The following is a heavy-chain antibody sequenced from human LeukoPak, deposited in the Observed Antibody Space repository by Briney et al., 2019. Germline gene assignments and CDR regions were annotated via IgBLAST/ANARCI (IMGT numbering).Heavy chain of an antibody. V-gene: IGHV7-4-1*02. J-gene: IGHJ2*01. CDR2: INTNDGNP. CDR1: GYTFIGYA. Sequence: ASVKVSCKASGYTFIGYAVNWVRQAPGQGLEWMGWINTNDGNPTYAQDFTGRFVFSLDTSVNTVYLQINGLKAEDTAVYYCARDWAVTNPYYTGSESYGGYFDLWGRGTLVTVSS. D-gene: IGHD3-10*01. CDR3: ARDWAVTNPYYTGSESYGGYFDL.